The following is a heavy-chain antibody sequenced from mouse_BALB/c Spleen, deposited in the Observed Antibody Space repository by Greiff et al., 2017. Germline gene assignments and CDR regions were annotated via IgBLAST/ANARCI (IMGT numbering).Heavy chain of an antibody. V-gene: IGHV14-3*02. CDR3: ARRGTTVVARGYWYFDV. J-gene: IGHJ1*01. CDR2: IDPANGNT. Sequence: VQLQQSGAELVKPGASVKLSCTASGFNIKDTYMHWVKQRPEQGLEWIGRIDPANGNTKYDPKFQGKATITADTSSNTAYLQLSSLTSEDTAVYYCARRGTTVVARGYWYFDVGGGGTTVTVSS. CDR1: GFNIKDTY. D-gene: IGHD1-1*01.